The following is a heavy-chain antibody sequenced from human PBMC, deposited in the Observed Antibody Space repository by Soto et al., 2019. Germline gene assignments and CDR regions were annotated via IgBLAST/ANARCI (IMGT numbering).Heavy chain of an antibody. CDR1: GGSISSAGYY. CDR2: IYYSGST. J-gene: IGHJ5*02. Sequence: QVQLQESGPGLVKPSQTLSLTCTVSGGSISSAGYYWSWIRQHPGKGLEWIGDIYYSGSTYYNPSLKRRVTISVYTSKTQFSLKLSSVTAADTALYYCARKIAAAANWFDPWGQGTLVTVSS. CDR3: ARKIAAAANWFDP. V-gene: IGHV4-31*03. D-gene: IGHD6-13*01.